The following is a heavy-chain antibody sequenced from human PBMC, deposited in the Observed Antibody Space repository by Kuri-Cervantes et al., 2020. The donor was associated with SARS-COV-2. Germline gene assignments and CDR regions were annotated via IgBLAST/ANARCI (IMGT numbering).Heavy chain of an antibody. CDR1: GFNFSDYY. Sequence: GESLKISCAASGFNFSDYYMSWIRQAPGKGLEWVAHISSTSGNYIYYADSVKGRFTISRDNAGNSLFLQMNSLRSEDTAVYYCARASAGSSWGYYYYMDVWGIGTTVTVSS. J-gene: IGHJ6*03. V-gene: IGHV3-11*04. CDR3: ARASAGSSWGYYYYMDV. D-gene: IGHD1-26*01. CDR2: ISSTSGNYI.